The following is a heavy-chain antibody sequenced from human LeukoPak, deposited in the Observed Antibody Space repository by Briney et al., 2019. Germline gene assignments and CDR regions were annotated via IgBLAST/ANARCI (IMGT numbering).Heavy chain of an antibody. CDR3: ARGRDGYKHYFDY. V-gene: IGHV1-2*02. Sequence: ASVKVSCKASGYIFTGYYIHWVRQAPGQGLEWMGWINPNSGDTKYAQKFQGRVTMTRDTSISTAYMELSRLRSDDTAVYYCARGRDGYKHYFDYWGQGTLVTVSS. CDR1: GYIFTGYY. J-gene: IGHJ4*02. D-gene: IGHD5-24*01. CDR2: INPNSGDT.